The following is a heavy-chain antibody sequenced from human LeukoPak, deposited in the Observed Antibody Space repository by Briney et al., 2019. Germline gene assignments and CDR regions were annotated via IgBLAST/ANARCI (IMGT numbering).Heavy chain of an antibody. V-gene: IGHV6-1*01. D-gene: IGHD3-3*01. J-gene: IGHJ3*02. CDR3: ARFTGGAPYDFWSGYYSAFDI. CDR1: GNSVSSNSAA. CDR2: TYYRSKWYN. Sequence: SQTLSLTCAISGNSVSSNSAAWNWIRQSPSRGLEWLGRTYYRSKWYNDYAVSVKSRITINPDTSKNQFSLQLNSVTPEDTAVYYCARFTGGAPYDFWSGYYSAFDIWGQGTMVTVSS.